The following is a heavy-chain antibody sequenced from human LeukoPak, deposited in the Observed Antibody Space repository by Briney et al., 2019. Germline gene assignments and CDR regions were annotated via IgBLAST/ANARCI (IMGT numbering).Heavy chain of an antibody. CDR1: GFTFSTYE. D-gene: IGHD2-15*01. J-gene: IGHJ4*02. Sequence: GVSLRLSCAASGFTFSTYEMNWVRQAPGKGLEWVSYISWSGSTIYYADSVKGRFTISRDNAKNSLYLQMNSLRAEDTAVYYCARAGAFVDYWGQGTLVTVSS. CDR2: ISWSGSTI. CDR3: ARAGAFVDY. V-gene: IGHV3-48*03.